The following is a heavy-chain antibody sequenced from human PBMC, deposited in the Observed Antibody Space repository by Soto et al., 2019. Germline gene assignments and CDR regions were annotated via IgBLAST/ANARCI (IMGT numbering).Heavy chain of an antibody. Sequence: PGGSLRLSCAASGFTFSSYGMHWVRHAPGKGLEWVAVIWYDGSNKYYADSVKGRFTISRDNSKNTLYLQMNSLRAEDTAVYYCATESSIAVAGSSYYYYGMDVRGQGTTVTVSS. V-gene: IGHV3-33*01. CDR3: ATESSIAVAGSSYYYYGMDV. D-gene: IGHD6-19*01. CDR1: GFTFSSYG. J-gene: IGHJ6*02. CDR2: IWYDGSNK.